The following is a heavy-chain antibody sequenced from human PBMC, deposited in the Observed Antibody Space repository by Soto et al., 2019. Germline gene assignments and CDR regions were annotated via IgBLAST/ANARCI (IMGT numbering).Heavy chain of an antibody. V-gene: IGHV3-15*01. CDR2: IKSKTDGGTT. CDR3: TTDDYYYHMDV. CDR1: GFTFSNAW. Sequence: PGGSLRPSCAASGFTFSNAWMISVRPAPGKGQEWVGRIKSKTDGGTTDYAAPVKGRFTISRDDSKNTLYLQMNSLKTEDTAVYYCTTDDYYYHMDVWGKGTTVTVSS. J-gene: IGHJ6*03.